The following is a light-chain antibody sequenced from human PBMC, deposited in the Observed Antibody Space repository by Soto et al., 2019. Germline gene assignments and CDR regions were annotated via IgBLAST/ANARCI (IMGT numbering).Light chain of an antibody. J-gene: IGLJ2*01. CDR3: CSYAGSYAFQVV. V-gene: IGLV2-11*01. CDR2: DVS. Sequence: QSALTQPRSVSGSPGQSVTISCTGTSSDVGGYNYVSWYQQHPGKAPKLMIYDVSKRPSGVPDRFSGSKSCNTASLTISGRQAGDEADYYCCSYAGSYAFQVVFGGGTQLTVL. CDR1: SSDVGGYNY.